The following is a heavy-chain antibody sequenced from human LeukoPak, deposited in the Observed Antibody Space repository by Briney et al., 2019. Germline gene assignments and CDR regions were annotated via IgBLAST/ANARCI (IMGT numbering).Heavy chain of an antibody. J-gene: IGHJ4*02. V-gene: IGHV3-74*01. CDR1: GFTFSSYW. Sequence: GGSLRLSCAASGFTFSSYWMHWVRQAPGKGLVWVSRINSDGSSTSYADSVKGRFTISRDKAKNTLYLQMNSLRAEDTAVYYCARAPYGDYRYFDYWGQGTLVTVSS. D-gene: IGHD4-17*01. CDR2: INSDGSST. CDR3: ARAPYGDYRYFDY.